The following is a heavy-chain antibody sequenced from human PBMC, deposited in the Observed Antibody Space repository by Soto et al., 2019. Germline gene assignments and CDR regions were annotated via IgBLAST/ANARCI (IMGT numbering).Heavy chain of an antibody. Sequence: SQTLSLTCAISGDSVSSNSAAWNWIRQSPSRGLEWLGRTYYRSKWYNDYAVSVKSRITINPDTSKNQFSLQLNSVTPEDTAVYYCARDQPYYDFGSGYYAPYYYYGMDVWGRGTTVTVSS. D-gene: IGHD3-3*01. J-gene: IGHJ6*02. CDR1: GDSVSSNSAA. CDR3: ARDQPYYDFGSGYYAPYYYYGMDV. CDR2: TYYRSKWYN. V-gene: IGHV6-1*01.